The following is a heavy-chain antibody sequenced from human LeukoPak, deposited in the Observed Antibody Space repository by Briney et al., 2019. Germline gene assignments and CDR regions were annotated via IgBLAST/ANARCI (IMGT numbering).Heavy chain of an antibody. D-gene: IGHD3-10*01. CDR2: ISAYNGNT. CDR3: ARDAIWFGEWDAFDI. J-gene: IGHJ3*02. V-gene: IGHV1-18*01. Sequence: GASVKVSCKASGYTFTSYGISWVRQAPGQGLEWMGWISAYNGNTNYAQKLQGRVTMTTDTSTSTAYMELRSLRSDDTAVYYCARDAIWFGEWDAFDIWGQGTMVTVSS. CDR1: GYTFTSYG.